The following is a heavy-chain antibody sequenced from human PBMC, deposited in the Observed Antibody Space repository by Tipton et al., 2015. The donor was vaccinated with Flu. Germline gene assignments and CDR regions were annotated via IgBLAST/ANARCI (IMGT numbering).Heavy chain of an antibody. CDR3: AKEEEDTAMVTGYYSSYGMDV. CDR1: GFTFSSYG. CDR2: ISYDGSNK. D-gene: IGHD5-18*01. V-gene: IGHV3-30*18. Sequence: SLRLSCAASGFTFSSYGMHWVRQAPGKGLEWVAVISYDGSNKYYADSVKGRFTISRDNSKNTLYLQMNSLRAEDTAVYYCAKEEEDTAMVTGYYSSYGMDVWGQGTTVTVSS. J-gene: IGHJ6*02.